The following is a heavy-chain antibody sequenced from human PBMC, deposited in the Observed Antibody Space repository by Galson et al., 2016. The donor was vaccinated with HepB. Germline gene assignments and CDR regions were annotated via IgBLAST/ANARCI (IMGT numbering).Heavy chain of an antibody. D-gene: IGHD6-19*01. J-gene: IGHJ4*02. CDR2: MSGSGGTT. Sequence: SLRLSCAASGFTFNSYAMTWVRQAPGEGLEWVSTMSGSGGTTYYADSVKGRFTISRDNSRNTVFLQMNSLTAEDTAVYYCAKAPSGWSYYFDYWGQGILVTVSS. CDR1: GFTFNSYA. V-gene: IGHV3-23*01. CDR3: AKAPSGWSYYFDY.